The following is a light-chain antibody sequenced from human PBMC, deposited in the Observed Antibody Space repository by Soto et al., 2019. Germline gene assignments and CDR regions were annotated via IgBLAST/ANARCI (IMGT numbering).Light chain of an antibody. V-gene: IGKV3-20*01. CDR3: QQYDSSPKT. CDR2: SAS. Sequence: EILLRQSPGTLSLSPGERATLSCRTSQSLSSTYVAWYQQRPGQAPRLLIYSASRRATGIPDRFSGSGSGTDFSLTISRLEPEDLAVYYCQQYDSSPKTFGQGTKVDNK. J-gene: IGKJ1*01. CDR1: QSLSSTY.